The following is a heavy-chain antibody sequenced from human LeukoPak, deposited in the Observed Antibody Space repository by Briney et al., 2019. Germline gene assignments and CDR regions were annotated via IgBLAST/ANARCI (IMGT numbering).Heavy chain of an antibody. CDR2: ISGSGGST. V-gene: IGHV3-23*01. Sequence: GGSLRLSCAASGFTFSSYAMSWVRQAPGKGLGWVSAISGSGGSTYYADSVKGRFTISRDNSKNTLYLQMNSLRAEDTAVYYCAKFVGYYPIFDYWGQGTLVTVSS. CDR3: AKFVGYYPIFDY. D-gene: IGHD3-22*01. J-gene: IGHJ4*02. CDR1: GFTFSSYA.